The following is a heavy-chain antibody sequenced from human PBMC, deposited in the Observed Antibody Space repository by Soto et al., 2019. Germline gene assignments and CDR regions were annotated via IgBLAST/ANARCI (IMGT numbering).Heavy chain of an antibody. J-gene: IGHJ6*02. V-gene: IGHV5-51*01. Sequence: HWGSLKISRQGYGSCFTSYWNRWGRQRPVQWTHWPGIIYPGDSDTRYSPSFQGQVTISADKSISTAYLQWSSLKASDTAMYYCASRIAVSSSSDRPYYYYRMDVWGQGTTVTVS. D-gene: IGHD6-6*01. CDR1: GSCFTSYW. CDR3: ASRIAVSSSSDRPYYYYRMDV. CDR2: IYPGDSDT.